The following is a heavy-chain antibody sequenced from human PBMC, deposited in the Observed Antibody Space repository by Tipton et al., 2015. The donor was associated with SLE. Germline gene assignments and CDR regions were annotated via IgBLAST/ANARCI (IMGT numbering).Heavy chain of an antibody. Sequence: TLSLTCTVSGGSISSHYWSWIRQPPGKGLEWIGYIYYSGSTNYNPSLKSRVTISVDTSKNQFSLKLSSVTAADTAVYYCACQYSSSYNWFDSWGQGTLVTVSS. CDR1: GGSISSHY. J-gene: IGHJ5*01. V-gene: IGHV4-59*11. CDR2: IYYSGST. D-gene: IGHD6-6*01. CDR3: ACQYSSSYNWFDS.